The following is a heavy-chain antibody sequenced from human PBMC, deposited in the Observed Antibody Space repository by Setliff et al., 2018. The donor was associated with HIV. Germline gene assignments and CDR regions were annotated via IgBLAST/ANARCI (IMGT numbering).Heavy chain of an antibody. Sequence: VKVSCKASGGTFRSYAFSWVRQAPGQGLEWMGRIIPIFGTTNYAQKFQGRVTITADESTSTAYMELSSLRSEDTAVYYCARVGTGATEYFDYWGQGTLVTVSS. CDR3: ARVGTGATEYFDY. CDR1: GGTFRSYA. J-gene: IGHJ4*02. V-gene: IGHV1-69*13. D-gene: IGHD1-26*01. CDR2: IIPIFGTT.